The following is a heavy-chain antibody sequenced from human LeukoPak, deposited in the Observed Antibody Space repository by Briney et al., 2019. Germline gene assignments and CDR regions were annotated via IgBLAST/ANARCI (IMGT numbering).Heavy chain of an antibody. V-gene: IGHV4-31*03. CDR3: AKSTSGWSFDY. J-gene: IGHJ4*02. D-gene: IGHD6-19*01. CDR1: GGSISSGGYY. Sequence: PSETLSLTCIVSGGSISSGGYYWSWIRQYPGKGLEWIGYIYYSGNTYYNPSLKSRVTISVDTSKIQLSLKLNSVTAADTAVYYCAKSTSGWSFDYWAREPWSPSPQ. CDR2: IYYSGNT.